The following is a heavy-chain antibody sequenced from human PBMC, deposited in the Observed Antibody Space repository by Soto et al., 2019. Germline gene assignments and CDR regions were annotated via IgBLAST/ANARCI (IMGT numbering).Heavy chain of an antibody. D-gene: IGHD2-2*01. CDR2: ISGSGGST. Sequence: EVQLLESGGGLVQPGGSLRLSCAASGFTFSSYAMSWVRQAPGKGLEWVSAISGSGGSTYYADSVKGRFTISRDNSKNTLYLQMNSLRAEDTAVYYCAKVGRYCSSTSCYSTFDYWGQGTLVTVSS. CDR3: AKVGRYCSSTSCYSTFDY. J-gene: IGHJ4*02. V-gene: IGHV3-23*01. CDR1: GFTFSSYA.